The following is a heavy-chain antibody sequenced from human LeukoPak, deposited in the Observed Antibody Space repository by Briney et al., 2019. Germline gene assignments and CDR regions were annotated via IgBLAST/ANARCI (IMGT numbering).Heavy chain of an antibody. D-gene: IGHD1-26*01. J-gene: IGHJ4*02. Sequence: ASVKVSGKVSGYTLTGLSMHWVRQAPGKGLEWMGGFDPEDGETTYAQKFQGRVTMTEDTSTDTAYMELSSLRSEDTAVYYCATVGRYSGSYYGHYWGQGTLVTVSS. V-gene: IGHV1-24*01. CDR1: GYTLTGLS. CDR3: ATVGRYSGSYYGHY. CDR2: FDPEDGET.